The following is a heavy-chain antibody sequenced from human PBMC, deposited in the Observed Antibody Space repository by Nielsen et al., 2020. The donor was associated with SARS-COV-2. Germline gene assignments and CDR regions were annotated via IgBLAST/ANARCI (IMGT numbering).Heavy chain of an antibody. Sequence: ESLKISCTVSGGSISSSSYYWGWIRQPPGKGLEWIGSIYYSGSTYYNPSLKSRVTISVDTSKNQFSLKLSSVTAADTAVYYCARERVATAIRNFDYWGQGTLVTVSS. J-gene: IGHJ4*02. CDR3: ARERVATAIRNFDY. D-gene: IGHD2-21*02. CDR2: IYYSGST. V-gene: IGHV4-39*01. CDR1: GGSISSSSYY.